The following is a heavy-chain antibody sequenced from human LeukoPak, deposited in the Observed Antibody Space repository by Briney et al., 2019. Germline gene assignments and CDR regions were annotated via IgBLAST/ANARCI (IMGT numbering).Heavy chain of an antibody. CDR1: GFTFSSYS. V-gene: IGHV3-21*01. CDR2: ISSSSSYI. CDR3: ARLTLIAVAGRVLDY. J-gene: IGHJ4*02. D-gene: IGHD6-19*01. Sequence: GGSLRLSCAASGFTFSSYSMNWVRQAPGKGLECVSSISSSSSYIYYADSVKGRFTISRDNAKNSLYLQMNSLRAEDTAVYYCARLTLIAVAGRVLDYWGQGTLVTVSS.